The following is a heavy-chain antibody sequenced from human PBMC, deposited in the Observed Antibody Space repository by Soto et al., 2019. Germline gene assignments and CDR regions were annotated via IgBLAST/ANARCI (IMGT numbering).Heavy chain of an antibody. CDR2: LQTDGSHP. D-gene: IGHD2-21*02. V-gene: IGHV3-74*01. J-gene: IGHJ4*02. CDR1: GFTFNYYW. Sequence: EVQLVESGGGLVQPGGSLRLSCVASGFTFNYYWMHWVRQAPGKGLMWVSRLQTDGSHPDYADSVKGRFTISRDNAKNTLYLQMNNLRAEAAAGYYCARGGDPDYWGQGTLVTVSS. CDR3: ARGGDPDY.